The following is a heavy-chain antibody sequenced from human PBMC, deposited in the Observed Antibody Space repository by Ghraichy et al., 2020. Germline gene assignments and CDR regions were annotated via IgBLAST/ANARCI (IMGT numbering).Heavy chain of an antibody. J-gene: IGHJ4*02. V-gene: IGHV4-4*07. Sequence: SETLSLTCTVSGGSISSSYWSWIRQLAGKGLEWIGRVYIDGNTNYNPSLKSRFSMSVDTSKNQFSLKMTSVTAADTAVYYCARDCSGGTCYLGTVDFWGRGTLVTVSS. CDR3: ARDCSGGTCYLGTVDF. CDR1: GGSISSSY. CDR2: VYIDGNT. D-gene: IGHD2-15*01.